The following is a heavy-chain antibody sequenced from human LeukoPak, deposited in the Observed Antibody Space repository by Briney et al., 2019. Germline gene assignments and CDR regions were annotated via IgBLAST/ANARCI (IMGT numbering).Heavy chain of an antibody. CDR3: AKAGGGRPFDF. D-gene: IGHD2-15*01. V-gene: IGHV4-59*02. CDR2: VYNSGST. J-gene: IGHJ4*02. CDR1: GASVSSHY. Sequence: SETLSLTCSVPGASVSSHYWNWIRQPPGKGLEWIGYVYNSGSTTYNPSLKSRVTISVDTSKNQFSLKLSSVIAADTAVYYCAKAGGGRPFDFWGQGTLVTVFS.